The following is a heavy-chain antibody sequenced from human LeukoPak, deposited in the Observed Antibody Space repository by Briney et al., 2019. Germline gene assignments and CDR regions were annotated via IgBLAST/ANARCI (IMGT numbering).Heavy chain of an antibody. V-gene: IGHV3-23*03. CDR3: ARSGSGWFDF. D-gene: IGHD6-19*01. CDR1: GFTFSSYA. CDR2: IYAGGDT. J-gene: IGHJ4*02. Sequence: GGSLRLSCTASGFTFSSYAMNWVRQAPGKGLEWVSVIYAGGDTYYADSVKGRFTISRDNSKNTLYLQMNSLRAEDTAVYYCARSGSGWFDFWGQGTLVTVSS.